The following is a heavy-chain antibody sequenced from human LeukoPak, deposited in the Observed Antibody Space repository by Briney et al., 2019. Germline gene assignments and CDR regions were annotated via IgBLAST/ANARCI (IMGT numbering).Heavy chain of an antibody. CDR1: GFTFSSYW. Sequence: GGSLRLSCAASGFTFSSYWMSWVRQAPGKGLEWVANIRQDGSEKYYVNSVRGRFTISRDNAKNSLYLQMNSLRAEDTAVYYCARDRMGATWYWGQGTLVTVSS. CDR3: ARDRMGATWY. CDR2: IRQDGSEK. V-gene: IGHV3-7*01. D-gene: IGHD1-26*01. J-gene: IGHJ4*02.